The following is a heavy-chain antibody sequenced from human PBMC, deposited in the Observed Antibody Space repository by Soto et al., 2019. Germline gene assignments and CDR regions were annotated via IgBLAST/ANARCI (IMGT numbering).Heavy chain of an antibody. D-gene: IGHD5-12*01. J-gene: IGHJ5*02. CDR1: GGSFSGYY. CDR2: INHSGST. V-gene: IGHV4-34*01. Sequence: QVQLQQWGAGLLKPSETLSLTCAVYGGSFSGYYWSWIRQPPGKGLEWIGEINHSGSTNYNPSLKSRVTISVDTSKNQFSLKLSSVTAADTAVYYCARVSPWLRSTWFDPWGQGTLVTVSS. CDR3: ARVSPWLRSTWFDP.